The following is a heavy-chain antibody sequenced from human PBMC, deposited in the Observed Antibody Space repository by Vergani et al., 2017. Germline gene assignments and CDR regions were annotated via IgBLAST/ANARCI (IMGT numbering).Heavy chain of an antibody. Sequence: QVQLVQSGAEVKKPGSSVKVSCKASGGTFSSYAISWVRQAPGQGLEWMGRIIPIFGTANYAQKFQGRVTITADESTSTAYMELSSLRYEDTAVYYCARDQGGSSGFLEYFQHWGQGTLVTVSS. CDR1: GGTFSSYA. CDR3: ARDQGGSSGFLEYFQH. D-gene: IGHD3-22*01. CDR2: IIPIFGTA. J-gene: IGHJ1*01. V-gene: IGHV1-69*13.